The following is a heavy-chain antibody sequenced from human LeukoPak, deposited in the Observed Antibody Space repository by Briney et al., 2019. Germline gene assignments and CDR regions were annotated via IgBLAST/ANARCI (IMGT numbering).Heavy chain of an antibody. D-gene: IGHD3-9*01. V-gene: IGHV4-61*02. J-gene: IGHJ6*03. CDR1: GGSISSGSYH. Sequence: PSETLSLTCTVSGGSISSGSYHWSWIRQPAGKGLEWIGRIYTSGSTNYNPSPKSRVTISVDTSKNQFSLKLSSVTAADTAVYYCARGGQYDILTGPHPFYYYYYMDVWGKGTTVTVSS. CDR3: ARGGQYDILTGPHPFYYYYYMDV. CDR2: IYTSGST.